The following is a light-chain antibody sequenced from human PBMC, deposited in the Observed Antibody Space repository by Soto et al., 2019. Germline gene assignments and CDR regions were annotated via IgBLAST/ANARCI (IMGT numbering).Light chain of an antibody. CDR3: QQRSNWPLT. Sequence: DIVMTQSPATLSVSPGERATLSCRASQSVSSNLAWYQQKPGQAPRLLIYGASTRATGIPARFSGSGSGTDVTLTISSLEPEEFAGYYCQQRSNWPLTFCQGTRLEI. CDR2: GAS. J-gene: IGKJ5*01. V-gene: IGKV3-15*01. CDR1: QSVSSN.